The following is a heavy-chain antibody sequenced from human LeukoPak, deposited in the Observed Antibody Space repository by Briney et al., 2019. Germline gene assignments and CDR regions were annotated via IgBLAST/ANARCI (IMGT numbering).Heavy chain of an antibody. V-gene: IGHV3-30*18. CDR3: AKGLDTAMVTY. D-gene: IGHD5-18*01. J-gene: IGHJ4*02. CDR1: GFTFSSYG. Sequence: GGSLRLSCAASGFTFSSYGMHWVRQAPGKGLEGVAVISYDGSNKYYADSVKGRFTISRDNSKNTLYLQMNSLRAEDTAVYYCAKGLDTAMVTYWGQGTLVTVSS. CDR2: ISYDGSNK.